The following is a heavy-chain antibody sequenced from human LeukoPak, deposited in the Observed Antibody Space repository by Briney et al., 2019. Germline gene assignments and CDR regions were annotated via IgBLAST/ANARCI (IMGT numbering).Heavy chain of an antibody. D-gene: IGHD6-13*01. V-gene: IGHV3-23*01. Sequence: PGGSLRLSCVASGFTFSSYAMSWVRQAPGKGLEWVSIISGSGGSTYYADSVKGRFTISRDTSKNTLYLQMSSLRAEDTAVYHCAKDMRGGSWTTYYFEHWGQGTLVTVSS. J-gene: IGHJ4*02. CDR1: GFTFSSYA. CDR2: ISGSGGST. CDR3: AKDMRGGSWTTYYFEH.